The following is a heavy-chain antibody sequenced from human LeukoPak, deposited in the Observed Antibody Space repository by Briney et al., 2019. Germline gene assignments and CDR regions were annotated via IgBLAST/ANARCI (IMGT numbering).Heavy chain of an antibody. V-gene: IGHV1-2*02. CDR2: INPNSGGT. CDR1: GYTFTGYY. J-gene: IGHJ3*02. CDR3: ARSGAGKLAIRGWYAFDI. D-gene: IGHD2-8*02. Sequence: ASVKVSCKASGYTFTGYYMHWVRQAPGQGLEWMGWINPNSGGTNYAQKFQGRVTMTRDTSISTAYMELSGLRSDDTAVYYCARSGAGKLAIRGWYAFDIWGQGTMVTVSS.